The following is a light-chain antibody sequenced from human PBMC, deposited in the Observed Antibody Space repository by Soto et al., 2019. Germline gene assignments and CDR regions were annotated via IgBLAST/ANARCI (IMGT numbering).Light chain of an antibody. CDR2: GAS. V-gene: IGKV3-20*01. Sequence: EIVLTQSPGTLSLSPGERATLSCRASQSVSSNYLAWYQQKPGQAPRLLIYGASSRATGIPDRFSGSGSGTDFTSSISRLEPEDFAGYHCQQYGSSPLTFGGGTKVEIK. CDR3: QQYGSSPLT. CDR1: QSVSSNY. J-gene: IGKJ4*01.